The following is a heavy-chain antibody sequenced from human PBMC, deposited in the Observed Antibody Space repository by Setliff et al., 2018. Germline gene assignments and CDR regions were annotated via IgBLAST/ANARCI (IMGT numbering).Heavy chain of an antibody. CDR1: GSAIDSGHY. Sequence: SETLSLTCAVSGSAIDSGHYWGWIRQPPGKGLEWIGSFRPTGRTYYNPSLKSRVTISVDTSKKQFSLKLTSMTAADTAVYYCVRDAGDGYGVDAYAGAGFDIWGQGTRVT. CDR3: VRDAGDGYGVDAYAGAGFDI. CDR2: FRPTGRT. J-gene: IGHJ3*02. V-gene: IGHV4-38-2*02. D-gene: IGHD4-17*01.